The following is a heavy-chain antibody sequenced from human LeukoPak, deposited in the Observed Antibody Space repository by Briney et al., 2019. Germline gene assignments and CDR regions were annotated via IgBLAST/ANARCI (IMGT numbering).Heavy chain of an antibody. CDR2: INPSGGST. V-gene: IGHV1-46*01. J-gene: IGHJ4*02. CDR1: GYTFTSYY. CDR3: ARESVIGSYLYFDY. Sequence: ASVKVSCKASGYTFTSYYMHWVRQAPGQGLEWMGIINPSGGSTSYAQKFQGRVTITADKSTSTAYMELSSLRSEDTAVYYCARESVIGSYLYFDYWGQGTLVTVSS. D-gene: IGHD1-26*01.